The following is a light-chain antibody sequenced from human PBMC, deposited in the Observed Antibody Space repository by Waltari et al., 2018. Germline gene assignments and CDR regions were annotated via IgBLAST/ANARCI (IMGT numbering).Light chain of an antibody. CDR2: RNN. J-gene: IGLJ2*01. Sequence: QSVLTQPPSASGTPGQRVTISCSGSSSNNGSNYVYWYQQLQGPAPKLLIYRNNQRPAGVPDRFSGAKSGTSASLAISVLRAEDEAEYYWAAWDDSLSGPVFGGGTKLTVL. CDR1: SSNNGSNY. V-gene: IGLV1-47*01. CDR3: AAWDDSLSGPV.